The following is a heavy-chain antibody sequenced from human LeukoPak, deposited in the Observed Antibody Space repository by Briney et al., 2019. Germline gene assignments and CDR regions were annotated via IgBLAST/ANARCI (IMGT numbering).Heavy chain of an antibody. CDR1: GFTFGDYA. CDR2: IRSKAYGGTT. CDR3: TRAPYGDSFDY. Sequence: PGGSLRLSCTASGFTFGDYAMSWARQAPGKGLEWVGFIRSKAYGGTTEYAASVKGRFTISRDDSKSIAYLQMNSLKTEDTAVYYCTRAPYGDSFDYWGQGTLVTVSS. V-gene: IGHV3-49*04. J-gene: IGHJ4*02. D-gene: IGHD4-17*01.